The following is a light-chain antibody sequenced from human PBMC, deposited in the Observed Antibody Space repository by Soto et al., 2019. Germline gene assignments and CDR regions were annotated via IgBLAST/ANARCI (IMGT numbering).Light chain of an antibody. CDR3: QSYDHTKHAWV. CDR2: EDN. Sequence: NFMLTQPQSVSESPGKTVTISCTRSSGSIATIYVQWFQQRPGSAPATVIYEDNQRPSGVPDRFSGAIDSSSNSASLTISGLKTEDEADYYCQSYDHTKHAWVFGGGTKLTVL. CDR1: SGSIATIY. V-gene: IGLV6-57*03. J-gene: IGLJ3*02.